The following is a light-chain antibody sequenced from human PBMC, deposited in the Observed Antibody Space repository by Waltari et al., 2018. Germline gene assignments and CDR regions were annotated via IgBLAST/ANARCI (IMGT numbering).Light chain of an antibody. CDR1: QSVPRDY. V-gene: IGKV3-20*01. Sequence: EIVLTQSPGTLSLSPGERATLSCRASQSVPRDYLAWYHQKPGQAPRLPIYDASNRATGIPDRFSGSGSVTDFTLTISRLEPEDFALYYCQQYANSPLTFGGGTKVEIK. J-gene: IGKJ4*01. CDR3: QQYANSPLT. CDR2: DAS.